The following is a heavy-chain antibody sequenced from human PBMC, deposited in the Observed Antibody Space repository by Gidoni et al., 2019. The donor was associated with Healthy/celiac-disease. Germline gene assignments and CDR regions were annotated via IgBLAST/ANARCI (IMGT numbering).Heavy chain of an antibody. Sequence: QVPLVQSGAEVTKPGSSVMVSCKASGGTFSSYAISWVRQAPGQGLEWMGGIIPIFGTANYAQKFQGRVTITADESTSTDYREMSRRRAEDTAVYYCARDVDTAMHSWGQGTLVTVSS. D-gene: IGHD5-18*01. CDR1: GGTFSSYA. CDR2: IIPIFGTA. CDR3: ARDVDTAMHS. V-gene: IGHV1-69*01. J-gene: IGHJ4*02.